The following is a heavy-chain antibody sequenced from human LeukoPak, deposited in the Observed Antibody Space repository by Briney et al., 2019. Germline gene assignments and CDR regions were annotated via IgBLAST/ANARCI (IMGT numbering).Heavy chain of an antibody. CDR1: GFTFSSYS. J-gene: IGHJ4*02. CDR2: ISSSGSYI. Sequence: GGSLRLSCAASGFTFSSYSMNWVRQAPGKGLEWVSSISSSGSYIYYADSVKGRFTVSRDNAQNSLYLQMNSLRAEDTAVYFCASHDYGDYASFDYWGQGTLVTVSP. D-gene: IGHD4-17*01. CDR3: ASHDYGDYASFDY. V-gene: IGHV3-21*04.